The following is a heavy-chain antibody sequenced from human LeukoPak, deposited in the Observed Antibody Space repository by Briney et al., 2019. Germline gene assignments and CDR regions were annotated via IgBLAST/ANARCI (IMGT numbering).Heavy chain of an antibody. CDR2: ISGSGGST. Sequence: GVSLRLSCAASGFTFSSYAMSWVRQAPGKGLEWVSAISGSGGSTYYADSVKGRFTIPRDNSKNTLYLQMNSLRAEDTAVYYCAKDLSGPGIAAAFDAFDIWGQGTMVTVSS. CDR1: GFTFSSYA. D-gene: IGHD6-13*01. CDR3: AKDLSGPGIAAAFDAFDI. V-gene: IGHV3-23*01. J-gene: IGHJ3*02.